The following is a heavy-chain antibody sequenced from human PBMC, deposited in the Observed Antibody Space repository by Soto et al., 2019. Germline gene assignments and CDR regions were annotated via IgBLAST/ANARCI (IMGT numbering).Heavy chain of an antibody. CDR2: ISAYNGNT. CDR1: GYAFSSYG. Sequence: QVHLVQSGAEVTKPGAPVKVSCKASGYAFSSYGISWVRQAPGQGLEWMGWISAYNGNTNYAQRLQGRVTMTTDTSTSTAYMELRRLRSDDTAVYYCARGAAGYSSSYLDSWGQGTLVTVSS. D-gene: IGHD6-13*01. CDR3: ARGAAGYSSSYLDS. V-gene: IGHV1-18*01. J-gene: IGHJ4*02.